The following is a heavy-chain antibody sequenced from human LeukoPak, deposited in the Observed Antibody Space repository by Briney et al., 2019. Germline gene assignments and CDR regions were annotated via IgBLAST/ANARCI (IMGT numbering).Heavy chain of an antibody. V-gene: IGHV4-59*01. CDR1: GGSISSYY. Sequence: SETLSLTCTVSGGSISSYYWSWIRQPPGKGLEWIGDIYYSGSTNYNPSLKSRVTISVDTSKNQFSLKLSSVTAADTAVYYCARDVRGYYDWYFDLWGRGTLVTVSS. CDR3: ARDVRGYYDWYFDL. D-gene: IGHD1-26*01. CDR2: IYYSGST. J-gene: IGHJ2*01.